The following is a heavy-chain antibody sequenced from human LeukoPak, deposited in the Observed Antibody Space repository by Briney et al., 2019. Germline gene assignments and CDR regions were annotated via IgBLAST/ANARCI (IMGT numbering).Heavy chain of an antibody. J-gene: IGHJ4*02. CDR3: ARGYRPNWGSTVGDY. CDR2: INSDGSST. V-gene: IGHV3-74*01. D-gene: IGHD7-27*01. Sequence: PGGSLRLSCAAYGFTFSDYWMHWVRQAPGKGLVWVSRINSDGSSTNYADSVKGRFTISRDNAKNTLYLQMNSLRAEDTAVYYCARGYRPNWGSTVGDYWGQGTLVTVSS. CDR1: GFTFSDYW.